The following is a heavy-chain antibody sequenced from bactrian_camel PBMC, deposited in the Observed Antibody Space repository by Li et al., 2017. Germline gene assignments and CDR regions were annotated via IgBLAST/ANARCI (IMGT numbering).Heavy chain of an antibody. CDR2: INSGGGTT. CDR3: AAQFYRESYRIGYCRDVPSDYLN. CDR1: GFTFSNYY. J-gene: IGHJ4*01. V-gene: IGHV3S40*01. Sequence: DVQLVESGRGLVQPGGSLRLSCAASGFTFSNYYMSWVRQAPGKGLEWVSTINSGGGTTYYADSVKARFTISHDNTEKVLYLRMNSLKPEDSATYYCAAQFYRESYRIGYCRDVPSDYLNWGQGTQVTVS. D-gene: IGHD4*01.